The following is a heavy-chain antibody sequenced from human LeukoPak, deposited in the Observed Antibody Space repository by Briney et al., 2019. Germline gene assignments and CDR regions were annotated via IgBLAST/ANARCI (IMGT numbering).Heavy chain of an antibody. Sequence: VASVKVSCKASGGTFSSYAISWVRQAPGQGLEWMGGIIPIFGTANYAQKFQGRVTITADESTSTAYMELSSLRSEDTAVYYCARGARGYSYDDAFDIWGQGTMDTVSS. J-gene: IGHJ3*02. V-gene: IGHV1-69*01. CDR3: ARGARGYSYDDAFDI. CDR1: GGTFSSYA. D-gene: IGHD5-18*01. CDR2: IIPIFGTA.